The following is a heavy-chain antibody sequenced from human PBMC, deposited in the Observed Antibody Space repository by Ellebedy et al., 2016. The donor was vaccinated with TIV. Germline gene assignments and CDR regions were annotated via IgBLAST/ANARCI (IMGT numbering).Heavy chain of an antibody. Sequence: MPSETLSLTCTVSGGSISSSSYYWGWIRQPPGKGLEWIGCIYYSGSTYYNPSLKSRVTISVATSQNQFSLKLRPVTAADTAESDCASTAKKNYYGSGCYHWFDPWGQGTLVTVSS. J-gene: IGHJ5*02. CDR1: GGSISSSSYY. V-gene: IGHV4-39*07. D-gene: IGHD3-10*01. CDR2: IYYSGST. CDR3: ASTAKKNYYGSGCYHWFDP.